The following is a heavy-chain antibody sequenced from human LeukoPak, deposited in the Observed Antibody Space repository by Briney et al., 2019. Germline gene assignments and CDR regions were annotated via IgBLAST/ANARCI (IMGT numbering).Heavy chain of an antibody. Sequence: GGSLRLSCAASGFTFNSYTMNWVRQAPGKGLEWVSSISSSSSYIYYAASMKGRFTVSRDNAKDSLYLQMNSLRAEDTALYYCAMEYSSSRYFDYWGQGTLVTVSS. J-gene: IGHJ4*02. V-gene: IGHV3-21*01. CDR3: AMEYSSSRYFDY. CDR2: ISSSSSYI. CDR1: GFTFNSYT. D-gene: IGHD6-6*01.